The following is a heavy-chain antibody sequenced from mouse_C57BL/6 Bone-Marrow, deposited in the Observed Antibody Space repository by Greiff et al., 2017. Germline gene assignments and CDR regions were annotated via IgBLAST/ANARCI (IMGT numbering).Heavy chain of an antibody. CDR2: ISSGGDYI. V-gene: IGHV5-9-1*02. Sequence: EVMLVESGEGLVKPGGSLKLSCAASGFTFSSYAMSWVRQTPEKRLEWVAYISSGGDYIYYADTVKGRFTISRDNARNTLYLQMSSLKSEDTAMLYCTRGPSYGILYYFDYWGQGTTLTVSS. J-gene: IGHJ2*01. D-gene: IGHD2-1*01. CDR3: TRGPSYGILYYFDY. CDR1: GFTFSSYA.